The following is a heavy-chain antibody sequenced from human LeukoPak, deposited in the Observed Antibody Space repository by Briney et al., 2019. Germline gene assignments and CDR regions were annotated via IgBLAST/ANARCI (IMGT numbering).Heavy chain of an antibody. CDR2: LSGTGDST. V-gene: IGHV3-23*01. CDR1: GFIFSRHG. Sequence: GGTLRLSCAGSGFIFSRHGMTWVRQAPGKGLEWVSALSGTGDSTYYAASVKGRFTISRDNSKNTLYLRMKSLRADDTALYYCARGGGSGRYGLPFDSWGQGTLVTVSS. J-gene: IGHJ4*02. D-gene: IGHD6-13*01. CDR3: ARGGGSGRYGLPFDS.